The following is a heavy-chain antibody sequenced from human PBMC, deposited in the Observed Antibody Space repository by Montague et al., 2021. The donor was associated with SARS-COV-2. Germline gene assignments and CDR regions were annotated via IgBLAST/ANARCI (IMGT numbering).Heavy chain of an antibody. CDR1: GFTVSDYN. CDR2: ISLSGRNI. Sequence: SLRLSFAASGFTVSDYNMNFVRQAPGKGPEWVSSISLSGRNIYYTDSVKGRFTISRDTAKNSLYLQMISLRAEDTAIYYCARGGTKQQRMDYFDYWGQGTLVTVSS. D-gene: IGHD6-25*01. V-gene: IGHV3-21*01. CDR3: ARGGTKQQRMDYFDY. J-gene: IGHJ4*02.